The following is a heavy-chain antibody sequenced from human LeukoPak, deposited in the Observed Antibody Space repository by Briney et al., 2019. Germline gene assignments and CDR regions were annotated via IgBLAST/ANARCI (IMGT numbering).Heavy chain of an antibody. D-gene: IGHD3-3*01. CDR1: GFFFNNYA. CDR3: AKSPLSILGFWDY. CDR2: LSRSGAST. Sequence: PGGSLRLSCAASGFFFNNYAMSWVRQAPGRGLECILSLSRSGASTYYADSVKGRFTISRDNSKNTLYLQMNTLRVEDTAVYYCAKSPLSILGFWDYWGQGTLVTVSS. J-gene: IGHJ4*02. V-gene: IGHV3-23*01.